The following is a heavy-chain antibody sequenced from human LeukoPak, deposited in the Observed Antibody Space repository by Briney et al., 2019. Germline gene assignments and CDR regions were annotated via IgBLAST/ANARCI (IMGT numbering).Heavy chain of an antibody. CDR3: AASPAVYYYSYIDV. CDR1: GDAISSGYY. Sequence: SETLSLSSGVSGDAISSGYYWGWIRQPPGKGLEWIGIIYHSGSTYYNPSLKSRATMSLDTSKSQFSLNLSSVTAADTAVYYCAASPAVYYYSYIDVWGKGSRVTVSS. J-gene: IGHJ6*03. CDR2: IYHSGST. V-gene: IGHV4-38-2*01.